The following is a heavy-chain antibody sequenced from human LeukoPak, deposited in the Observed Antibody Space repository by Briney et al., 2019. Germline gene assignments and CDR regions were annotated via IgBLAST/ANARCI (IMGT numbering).Heavy chain of an antibody. CDR3: ARVRVVIIPDWFDP. D-gene: IGHD3-3*01. J-gene: IGHJ5*02. Sequence: PGGPLKLSCAASGFTVSSNYMSWVRQAPGKGLEWVSVIYSGGSTYYANSVKGRFTISRDNSKNTLYLQMNSLRAEDTAVYYCARVRVVIIPDWFDPWGQGTLVTVSS. CDR1: GFTVSSNY. CDR2: IYSGGST. V-gene: IGHV3-66*02.